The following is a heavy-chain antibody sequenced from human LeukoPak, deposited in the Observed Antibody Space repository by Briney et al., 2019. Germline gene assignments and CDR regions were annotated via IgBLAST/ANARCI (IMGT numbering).Heavy chain of an antibody. CDR2: ISGSGGST. V-gene: IGHV3-23*01. CDR3: ARGYSSGWYAQDNAY. D-gene: IGHD6-19*01. CDR1: GFTFSSYG. Sequence: GGSLRLSCAASGFTFSSYGMSWVRQAPGKGLEWVSAISGSGGSTYYADSVKGRFTISRDNSKNTLYLQMNSLRAEDTAVYYCARGYSSGWYAQDNAYWGQGTQVTVSS. J-gene: IGHJ4*02.